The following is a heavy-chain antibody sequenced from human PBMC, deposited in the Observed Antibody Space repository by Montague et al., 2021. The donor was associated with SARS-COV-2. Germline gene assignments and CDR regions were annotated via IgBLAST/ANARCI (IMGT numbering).Heavy chain of an antibody. Sequence: SLRLSCAVSGFTFSSYAFHWVRQASGKGPDWVAVISYDGTNKYYAYSVKGRFTISRDNSKNTLYLQMNSLRPDDSAMYYCARDRGEYSGSPHYYFDYWGQGTLVTVSS. CDR2: ISYDGTNK. CDR3: ARDRGEYSGSPHYYFDY. V-gene: IGHV3-30-3*01. CDR1: GFTFSSYA. J-gene: IGHJ4*02. D-gene: IGHD1-26*01.